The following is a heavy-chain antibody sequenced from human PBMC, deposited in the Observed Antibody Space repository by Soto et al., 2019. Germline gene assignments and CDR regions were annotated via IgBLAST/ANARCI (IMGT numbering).Heavy chain of an antibody. CDR2: IFSNDEK. CDR1: GFSLSNGKVG. CDR3: ARILFGRSVAGGYFYMDV. V-gene: IGHV2-26*01. Sequence: HVTLKESGPVLVKPTETLTLTCTVSGFSLSNGKVGVSWIRQPPGKALEGLAHIFSNDEKSYRTSLKSRITISEATSKSQVVLTMTNVDPVDTATYYCARILFGRSVAGGYFYMDVWGKGTTVTVSS. J-gene: IGHJ6*03. D-gene: IGHD6-19*01.